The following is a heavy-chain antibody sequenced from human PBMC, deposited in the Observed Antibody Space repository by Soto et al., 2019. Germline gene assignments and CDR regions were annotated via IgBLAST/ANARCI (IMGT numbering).Heavy chain of an antibody. CDR2: ISAYNGNT. V-gene: IGHV1-18*01. J-gene: IGHJ6*02. CDR1: GYTFTSYG. D-gene: IGHD3-3*01. CDR3: ARAIWSGYYYYFYYGIDV. Sequence: QVQLVQSGAEVKKPGASVKVYCKASGYTFTSYGISWVRQAPGQGLEWMGWISAYNGNTNYAQKLQGRVTMTTATSTSTAYMELRSLRSDDTAVYYCARAIWSGYYYYFYYGIDVWGQGTTVTVSS.